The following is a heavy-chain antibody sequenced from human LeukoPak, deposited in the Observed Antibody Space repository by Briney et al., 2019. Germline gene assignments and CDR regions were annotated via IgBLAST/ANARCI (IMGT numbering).Heavy chain of an antibody. V-gene: IGHV4-59*01. D-gene: IGHD6-13*01. CDR2: IYYSGST. CDR3: ARRLASVATAGYWFDP. J-gene: IGHJ5*02. Sequence: PSETLSLTCTVSGDSISSYYWSWIRQPPGKGLEWSGDIYYSGSTNYSPSLKSRVTISVDTSKNQLSLKLSSVTAADPAVYYCARRLASVATAGYWFDPWGQGTLVTVSS. CDR1: GDSISSYY.